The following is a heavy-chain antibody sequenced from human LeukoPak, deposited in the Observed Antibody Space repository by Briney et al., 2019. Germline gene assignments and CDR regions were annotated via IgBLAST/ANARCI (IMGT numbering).Heavy chain of an antibody. Sequence: GGSLRLSCAASGFTFSSYSMNWVRQAPGKGLEWVSSISSSSSYIYYADSVKGRFTVSRDNAKNSLYLQMNSLRAEDTAVYYCASLADYDILTGYYWGQGTLVTVSS. CDR1: GFTFSSYS. J-gene: IGHJ4*02. CDR3: ASLADYDILTGYY. D-gene: IGHD3-9*01. V-gene: IGHV3-21*01. CDR2: ISSSSSYI.